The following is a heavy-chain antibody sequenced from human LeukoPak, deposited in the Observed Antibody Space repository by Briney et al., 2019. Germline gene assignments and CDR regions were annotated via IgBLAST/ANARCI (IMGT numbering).Heavy chain of an antibody. V-gene: IGHV3-23*01. CDR3: AKDLPDIPDAFDI. D-gene: IGHD2-15*01. Sequence: GGSLRLSCAASEFTFRTYTMSWVRQGPGKGLEWVSAISGSGGSTYYADSVKGRFTISRDNSKDTLYLQMNSLRAEDTAVYYCAKDLPDIPDAFDIWGQGTMVTVSS. CDR2: ISGSGGST. CDR1: EFTFRTYT. J-gene: IGHJ3*02.